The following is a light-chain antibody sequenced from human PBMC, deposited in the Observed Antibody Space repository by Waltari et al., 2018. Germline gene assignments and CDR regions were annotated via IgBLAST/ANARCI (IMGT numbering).Light chain of an antibody. J-gene: IGKJ1*01. CDR3: QQYGSSRT. Sequence: ELVLTQSPGTLSLSPGERATLSCRASQRVSSSYLAWDQKKPGKAPRLLIYGASSRATGIPDRFRGSGSGTDFTLTISRLEPEDFAVYYCQQYGSSRTFGQGTKVEIK. V-gene: IGKV3-20*01. CDR1: QRVSSSY. CDR2: GAS.